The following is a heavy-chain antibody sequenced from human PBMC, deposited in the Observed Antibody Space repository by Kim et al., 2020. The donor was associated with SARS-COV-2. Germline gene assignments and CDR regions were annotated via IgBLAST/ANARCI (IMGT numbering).Heavy chain of an antibody. J-gene: IGHJ6*02. Sequence: ASVKVSCKASGYTFSNYDISWVRQAPGQGLEWMGWISAFNGNTRYAQKLQDRVTMTTETSTTTAYMELRSLTSDDTAVYYCVRGPRYYFVSGSTRYDGMDVWGQGTTVTVSS. D-gene: IGHD3-10*01. CDR1: GYTFSNYD. CDR2: ISAFNGNT. CDR3: VRGPRYYFVSGSTRYDGMDV. V-gene: IGHV1-18*01.